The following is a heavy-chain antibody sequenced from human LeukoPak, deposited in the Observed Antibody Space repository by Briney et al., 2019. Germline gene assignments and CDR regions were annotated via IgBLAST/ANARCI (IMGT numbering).Heavy chain of an antibody. V-gene: IGHV4-34*01. CDR1: GGSFSGYY. Sequence: SETLSLTSAVYGGSFSGYYWSWIRQPPGKGLEWIGEINHSGSTNYNPSLKSRVTISVDTSKNQFSLKLSSVTAADTAVYYCARGVKLWFGAPFDYWGQGTLVTVSS. CDR3: ARGVKLWFGAPFDY. CDR2: INHSGST. J-gene: IGHJ4*02. D-gene: IGHD3-10*01.